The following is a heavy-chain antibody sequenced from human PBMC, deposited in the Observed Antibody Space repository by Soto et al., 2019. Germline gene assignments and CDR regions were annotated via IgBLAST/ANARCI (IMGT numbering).Heavy chain of an antibody. CDR2: TSGSGGST. V-gene: IGHV3-23*01. Sequence: EVQLLESGGGLVQPGGSLRLSCAASGFTFSSSAMSWVRQAPGKGLEWVSTTSGSGGSTYHADSVKGRFTISRDNSKNTLYLQMNSLRAEDTAVYYCAQVTSTMVRGFVSYWGQGTLVTVSS. CDR1: GFTFSSSA. CDR3: AQVTSTMVRGFVSY. J-gene: IGHJ4*02. D-gene: IGHD3-10*01.